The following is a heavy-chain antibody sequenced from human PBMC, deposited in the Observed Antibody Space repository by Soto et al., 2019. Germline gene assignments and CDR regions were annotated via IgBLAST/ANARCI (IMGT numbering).Heavy chain of an antibody. CDR3: ARGRSPHSSGWYGAGSVFDH. Sequence: ASVKVSCKASGYTFTGYYMHWVRQAPGQGLEWMGWINPNSGGTNYAQKFQGRVTMTRDTSISTAYMELTRLRSDDTAVFYCARGRSPHSSGWYGAGSVFDHWGHGTLVTVSS. J-gene: IGHJ5*02. CDR1: GYTFTGYY. CDR2: INPNSGGT. D-gene: IGHD6-19*01. V-gene: IGHV1-2*02.